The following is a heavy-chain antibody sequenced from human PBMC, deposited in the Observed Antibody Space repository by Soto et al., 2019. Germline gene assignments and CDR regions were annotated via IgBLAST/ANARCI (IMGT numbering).Heavy chain of an antibody. CDR2: IIPILGIA. V-gene: IGHV1-69*02. D-gene: IGHD3-10*01. CDR3: AGDRGSGSYLNDY. J-gene: IGHJ4*02. CDR1: GGTFSSYT. Sequence: SVKVSCKASGGTFSSYTISWVRQAPGQGLEWMGRIIPILGIANYAQKFQGRVTITADKSTSTAYMELSSLRSEDTAVYYCAGDRGSGSYLNDYWGQGTLVTVSS.